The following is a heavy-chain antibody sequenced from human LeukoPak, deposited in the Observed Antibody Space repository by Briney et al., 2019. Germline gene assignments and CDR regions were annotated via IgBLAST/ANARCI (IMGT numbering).Heavy chain of an antibody. CDR3: ARRLGSYHSFDY. V-gene: IGHV4-39*01. D-gene: IGHD3-10*01. Sequence: SETLSLTCTVSGGSISSSSYYWGWIRQPPGKGLEWIGSIYYSGSTYYNPSLKSRVTISVDTSRNQFSLKLSSVTAADTAVYYCARRLGSYHSFDYWGQGTLVTVSS. CDR2: IYYSGST. J-gene: IGHJ4*02. CDR1: GGSISSSSYY.